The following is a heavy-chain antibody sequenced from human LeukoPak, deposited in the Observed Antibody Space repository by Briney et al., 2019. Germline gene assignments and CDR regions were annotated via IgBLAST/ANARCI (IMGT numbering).Heavy chain of an antibody. Sequence: GESLKISCKGSGDSFTTYWIGWVRQMPGKGLEWMGIIYPGDSDTRYSPSFQGQVTISADKSISTAYLQWSSLKASDTAMYYCARHCSSTSCYTGDAFDIWGQGTMVTVSS. CDR1: GDSFTTYW. CDR2: IYPGDSDT. V-gene: IGHV5-51*01. D-gene: IGHD2-2*02. CDR3: ARHCSSTSCYTGDAFDI. J-gene: IGHJ3*02.